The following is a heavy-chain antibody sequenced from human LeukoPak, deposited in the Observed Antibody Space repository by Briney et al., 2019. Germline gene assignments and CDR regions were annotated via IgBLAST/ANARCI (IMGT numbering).Heavy chain of an antibody. D-gene: IGHD3-10*01. CDR2: ISWNSGSI. V-gene: IGHV3-9*01. CDR3: ARGPPDGSGSYYPGDY. CDR1: GFTFDDYA. J-gene: IGHJ4*02. Sequence: GGSLRLSCAASGFTFDDYAMHWVRQAPGKGLEWVSGISWNSGSIGYADSVKGRFTISRDNAENTLYLHMNSLRDEDTAVYFCARGPPDGSGSYYPGDYWGQGTLVTVSS.